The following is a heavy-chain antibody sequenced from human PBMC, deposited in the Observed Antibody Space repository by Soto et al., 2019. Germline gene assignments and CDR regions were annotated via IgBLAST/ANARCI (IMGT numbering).Heavy chain of an antibody. CDR1: GFSLSSSGVG. CDR2: IYWDDDK. CDR3: AHSGGGYAQNWYFDL. D-gene: IGHD5-12*01. J-gene: IGHJ2*01. Sequence: QITLRESGPTLVKPTQTLTLTCTFSGFSLSSSGVGVAWIRQPPGKALEWLALIYWDDDKRYRPSLESRLTITKDTSKNQVVLTMTNMDPVDTATYYCAHSGGGYAQNWYFDLWGRGTLVTVSS. V-gene: IGHV2-5*02.